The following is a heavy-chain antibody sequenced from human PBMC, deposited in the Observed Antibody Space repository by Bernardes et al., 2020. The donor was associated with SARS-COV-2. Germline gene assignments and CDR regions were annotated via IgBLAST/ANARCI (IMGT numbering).Heavy chain of an antibody. CDR2: IWFDGSNK. CDR3: ARGSTVTDDAFDI. D-gene: IGHD4-17*01. J-gene: IGHJ3*02. CDR1: GFTFSSYG. Sequence: GGSLRLSSAASGFTFSSYGMHRVRQAPGKGLEWVAVIWFDGSNKFYAGSVKGRFTISRDNSKNTLYLQMNSLRAEDTAVYYCARGSTVTDDAFDIWGQGTMVTVSS. V-gene: IGHV3-33*01.